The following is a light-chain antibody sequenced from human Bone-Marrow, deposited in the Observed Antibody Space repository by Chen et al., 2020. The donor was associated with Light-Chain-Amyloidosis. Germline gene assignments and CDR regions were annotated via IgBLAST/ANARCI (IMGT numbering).Light chain of an antibody. CDR2: DDS. CDR1: NTGSTS. CDR3: QVWDRSSDRPV. J-gene: IGLJ3*02. V-gene: IGLV3-21*02. Sequence: SYVLTQPSSVSVAPGQTATIACGGNNTGSTSVHWYQQAPGQAPLLVGYDDSDRPSGIPERLSGSNAGTTATLTISRVEAGDEADYYCQVWDRSSDRPVFGGGTKLTVL.